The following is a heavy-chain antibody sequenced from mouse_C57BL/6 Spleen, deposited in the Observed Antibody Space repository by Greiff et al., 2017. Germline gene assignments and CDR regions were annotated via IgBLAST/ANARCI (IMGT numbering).Heavy chain of an antibody. V-gene: IGHV1-61*01. CDR1: GYTFTSYW. Sequence: VQLQQPGAELVRPGSSVKLSCKASGYTFTSYWMDWVKQRPGQGLEWIGNIYPSDSETHYNQKFKDKATLTVDKSSSTAYMQLSSLTSEDSAVYYCARSRGNSYYYAMDYWGQGTSVTVSS. D-gene: IGHD2-1*01. CDR2: IYPSDSET. CDR3: ARSRGNSYYYAMDY. J-gene: IGHJ4*01.